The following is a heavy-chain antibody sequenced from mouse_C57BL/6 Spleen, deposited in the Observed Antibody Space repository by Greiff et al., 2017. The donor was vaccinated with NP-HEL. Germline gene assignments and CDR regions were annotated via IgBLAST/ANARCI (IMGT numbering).Heavy chain of an antibody. J-gene: IGHJ3*01. CDR1: GYTFTDYE. CDR2: IDPETGGT. D-gene: IGHD3-2*01. V-gene: IGHV1-15*01. Sequence: QVQLQQSGAELVRPGASVTLSFKASGYTFTDYEMHWVKQTPVHGLEWIGAIDPETGGTAYNQKFKGKAILTADKSSSTAYMELRSLTSEDSAVYYCTRRETFAYWGQGTLVTVSA. CDR3: TRRETFAY.